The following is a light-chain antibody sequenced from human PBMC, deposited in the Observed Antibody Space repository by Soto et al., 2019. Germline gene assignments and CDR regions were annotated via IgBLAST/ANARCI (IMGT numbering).Light chain of an antibody. V-gene: IGKV1-5*03. J-gene: IGKJ1*01. CDR3: QQYDTYWT. CDR2: KAS. CDR1: QSISSW. Sequence: DIQMTESPSTRSAFVGDRVTITCRASQSISSWLAWYQQKPGKAPKLLIYKASSLESGVPSRFSGSGSGTEFTLTISSLQPDDFATYYCQQYDTYWTFGQGTKVDIK.